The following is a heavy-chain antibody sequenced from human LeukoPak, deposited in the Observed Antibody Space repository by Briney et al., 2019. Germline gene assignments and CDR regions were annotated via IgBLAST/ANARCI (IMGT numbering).Heavy chain of an antibody. CDR3: ARVSRWGLHHNPHY. J-gene: IGHJ4*02. D-gene: IGHD4-11*01. V-gene: IGHV3-7*03. CDR2: IKHDGSEK. Sequence: GGSLRLSCAASGFTFSNYWMSWVRQAPGKGLEWVANIKHDGSEKYYVDSVKGRFTISRDNAMNSLYMQMNSLRAEDTAVYYCARVSRWGLHHNPHYWGQGTLVTVSS. CDR1: GFTFSNYW.